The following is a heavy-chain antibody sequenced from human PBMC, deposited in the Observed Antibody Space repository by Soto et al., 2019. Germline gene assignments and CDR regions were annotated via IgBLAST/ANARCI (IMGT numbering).Heavy chain of an antibody. D-gene: IGHD2-21*01. V-gene: IGHV4-34*01. J-gene: IGHJ6*03. CDR1: GGSLSDYF. Sequence: SETLSLTCVVSGGSLSDYFWSWIRQPPGMALEWIGEINHRGSINYNPSLKSRVTMSVDTSKNQFSLTLNSVTAADTATYYCGRGGISHWAYFYYMDVWDRGTTVTVSS. CDR2: INHRGSI. CDR3: GRGGISHWAYFYYMDV.